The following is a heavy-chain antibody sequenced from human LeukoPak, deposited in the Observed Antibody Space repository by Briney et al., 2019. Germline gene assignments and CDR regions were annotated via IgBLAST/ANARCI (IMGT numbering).Heavy chain of an antibody. D-gene: IGHD4-11*01. CDR2: INHSGSA. Sequence: PSETQSLTCAVYGGSFSGYYWSWIRQPPGKGLEWIGEINHSGSANYNPSLKSRVTISVDTSKNQFSLKLSSVTAADTAVYYCAREDSPFDYWGQGTLVTVSS. V-gene: IGHV4-34*01. CDR1: GGSFSGYY. CDR3: AREDSPFDY. J-gene: IGHJ4*02.